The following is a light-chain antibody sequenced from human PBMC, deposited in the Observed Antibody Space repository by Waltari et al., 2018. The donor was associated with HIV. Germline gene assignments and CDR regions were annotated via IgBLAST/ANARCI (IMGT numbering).Light chain of an antibody. CDR3: QQYYSTPWT. Sequence: DIVMILSPDSLTVSLGERATINCKSSQSILYSSNNKNYLTWYQQKPGQPPKLLIYWASTRESWVPDRFSGSVSGTDFTLTISSLQAEDVAVYYCQQYYSTPWTFGQGTKVEIK. CDR1: QSILYSSNNKNY. V-gene: IGKV4-1*01. CDR2: WAS. J-gene: IGKJ1*01.